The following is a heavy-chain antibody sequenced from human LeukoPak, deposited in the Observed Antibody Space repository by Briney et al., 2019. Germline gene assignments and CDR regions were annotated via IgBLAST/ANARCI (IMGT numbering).Heavy chain of an antibody. Sequence: ASVKISCKASGYTFTGYYMHWVRQAPGQGLEWMGWINPNSGGTNYAQKFQGRVTMTRDTSISTAYMELSRLRSDDTAVYYCAREIHYGDYVGKWFDPWGQGTLVTVSS. J-gene: IGHJ5*02. D-gene: IGHD4-17*01. V-gene: IGHV1-2*02. CDR3: AREIHYGDYVGKWFDP. CDR1: GYTFTGYY. CDR2: INPNSGGT.